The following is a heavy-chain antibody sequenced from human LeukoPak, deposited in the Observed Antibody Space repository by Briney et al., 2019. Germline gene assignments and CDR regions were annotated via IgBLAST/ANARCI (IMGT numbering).Heavy chain of an antibody. CDR2: ISYSGST. CDR1: GGSISSYY. V-gene: IGHV4-59*01. J-gene: IGHJ3*02. Sequence: KPSETLSLTCTVSGGSISSYYWTWIRQPPGKGLEWIGYISYSGSTNYNPSLKSRVTISVDTSKNQFSLKLSSVTAADTAVYYCARSAGTHGTNAIWGQGTMVTVSS. CDR3: ARSAGTHGTNAI. D-gene: IGHD6-13*01.